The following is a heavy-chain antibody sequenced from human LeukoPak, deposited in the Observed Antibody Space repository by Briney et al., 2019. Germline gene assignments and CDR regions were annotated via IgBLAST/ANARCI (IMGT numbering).Heavy chain of an antibody. J-gene: IGHJ4*02. Sequence: SDTVSLMCGVCGGFLTSTNYWTWVRPPPGEGLEGIGEVNLQGSTNYNSSLMRRVARAADKSEIHIPLQLSSVTAADMAVCYWAREGVPYRLLDYSGQGTLVTVSS. CDR2: VNLQGST. V-gene: IGHV4-4*02. D-gene: IGHD3-10*01. CDR3: AREGVPYRLLDY. CDR1: GGFLTSTNY.